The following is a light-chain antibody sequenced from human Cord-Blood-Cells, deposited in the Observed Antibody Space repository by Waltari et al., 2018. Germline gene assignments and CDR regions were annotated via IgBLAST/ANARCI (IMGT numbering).Light chain of an antibody. CDR1: QSVSSSY. J-gene: IGKJ4*01. CDR2: GAS. Sequence: EIVLTQSPGTLSLSPGERATLSCRASQSVSSSYLAWYQQKPGQAPRLLNYGASSRATGIPDRFSGSGSGTDFTLTISRLEPEDVAVYYCQQYGSLLTFGGGTKVEIK. CDR3: QQYGSLLT. V-gene: IGKV3-20*01.